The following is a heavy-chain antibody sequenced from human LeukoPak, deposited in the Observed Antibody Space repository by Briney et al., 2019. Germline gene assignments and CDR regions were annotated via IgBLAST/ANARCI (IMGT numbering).Heavy chain of an antibody. J-gene: IGHJ4*02. D-gene: IGHD3-3*01. Sequence: GGSLRLSCAASGFTFSSYAMHWVRQAPGKGLEWVAVISYDGSNKYYADSVKGRFTISRDNSKNTPYLQMNSLRAEDTAVYYCAREDDFWSGARLYDYWGQGTLVTVSS. V-gene: IGHV3-30-3*01. CDR3: AREDDFWSGARLYDY. CDR1: GFTFSSYA. CDR2: ISYDGSNK.